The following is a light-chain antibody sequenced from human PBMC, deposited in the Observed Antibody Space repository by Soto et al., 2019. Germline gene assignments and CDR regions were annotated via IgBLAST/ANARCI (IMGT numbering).Light chain of an antibody. CDR1: SRDVGAYDY. J-gene: IGLJ1*01. CDR2: YVD. V-gene: IGLV2-14*03. Sequence: QSVLTQPASLSWAPGQSVTISFTGTSRDVGAYDYVSWYLQYPDKAPQLLIYYVDHRPSGVSSRFSGSKSGNTASLTISGLQAEDEGDYYCCSYADGSIYGYGTGTKVTVL. CDR3: CSYADGSIYG.